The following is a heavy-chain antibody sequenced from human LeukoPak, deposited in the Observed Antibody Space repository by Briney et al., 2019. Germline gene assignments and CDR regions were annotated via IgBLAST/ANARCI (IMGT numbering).Heavy chain of an antibody. CDR3: VGDILTPV. J-gene: IGHJ6*04. Sequence: MPSETLSLTCTVSGGSISSSSYYWGWIRQPPGKGLEWIGSIYYSGSTYYNPSLKSRVTISVDTSKNQFSLKLSSVTAADTAVYYCVGDILTPVWGKGTTVTVSS. CDR1: GGSISSSSYY. D-gene: IGHD3-9*01. V-gene: IGHV4-39*07. CDR2: IYYSGST.